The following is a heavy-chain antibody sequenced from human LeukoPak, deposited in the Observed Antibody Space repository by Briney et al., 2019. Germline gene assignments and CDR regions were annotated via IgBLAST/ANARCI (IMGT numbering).Heavy chain of an antibody. V-gene: IGHV3-74*01. D-gene: IGHD3-22*01. J-gene: IGHJ4*02. Sequence: GGSLRLSCAASGFTFTTNWMHWVRQDPEKGLEWVSRINGDGSSTTYADSVKGRFTISRDNSQNTLYLQVNSLRTEDTAVYYCARDGGHFYATSRYYLYFPFWGQGTLVTVSS. CDR1: GFTFTTNW. CDR2: INGDGSST. CDR3: ARDGGHFYATSRYYLYFPF.